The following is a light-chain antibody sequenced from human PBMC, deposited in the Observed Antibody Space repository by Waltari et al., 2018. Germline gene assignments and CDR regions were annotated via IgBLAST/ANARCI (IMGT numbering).Light chain of an antibody. CDR1: QTVSDDF. CDR3: QQYGSPPPT. J-gene: IGKJ1*01. Sequence: IVLTQSTGTLSSSPGERVTLSCRASQTVSDDFLAWYQQKPGRTPRILMYAASARATGVPDRFRGSGSGTDFSLTITRLEAEDVAVYYCQQYGSPPPTFGQGTMVEI. CDR2: AAS. V-gene: IGKV3-20*01.